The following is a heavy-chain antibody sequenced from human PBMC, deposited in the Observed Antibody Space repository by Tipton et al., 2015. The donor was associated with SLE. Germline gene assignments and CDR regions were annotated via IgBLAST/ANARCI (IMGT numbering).Heavy chain of an antibody. CDR1: GYSISSGYY. Sequence: TLSLTCTVSGYSISSGYYWGWIRQPPGKGLEWIGSVYLSGSTYYNPSLKSRVTISVDTSKNQFSLKLSSVTAADTAVYYCARGVGATPYWGQGTLVTVSS. CDR2: VYLSGST. D-gene: IGHD1-26*01. V-gene: IGHV4-38-2*02. CDR3: ARGVGATPY. J-gene: IGHJ4*02.